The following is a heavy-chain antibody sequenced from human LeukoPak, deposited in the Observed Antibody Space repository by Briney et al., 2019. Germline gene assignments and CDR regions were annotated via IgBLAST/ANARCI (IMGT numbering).Heavy chain of an antibody. D-gene: IGHD6-13*01. V-gene: IGHV1-8*02. CDR1: GYTLTDYY. Sequence: ASVKVSCKASGYTLTDYYMHWVRQAPGQGLEWMGWMNPNSGNTGYAQKFQGRVTMTRNTSISTAYMELSSLRSEDTAVYYCASSNIAAPVGYWGQGTLVTVSS. CDR2: MNPNSGNT. J-gene: IGHJ4*02. CDR3: ASSNIAAPVGY.